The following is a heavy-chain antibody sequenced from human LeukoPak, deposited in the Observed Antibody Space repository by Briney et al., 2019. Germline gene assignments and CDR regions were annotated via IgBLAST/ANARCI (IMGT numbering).Heavy chain of an antibody. CDR2: IYSGGST. V-gene: IGHV3-53*04. CDR3: ARAGGASLFDY. J-gene: IGHJ4*02. D-gene: IGHD1-26*01. CDR1: GFTVSSNY. Sequence: SGGSLRLSCAASGFTVSSNYMSWVRQAPGKGLEWVSVIYSGGSTYYADSVKGRFTISRHNSKNTLYLQMNSLRAEDTAVYYCARAGGASLFDYWGQGTLVTVSS.